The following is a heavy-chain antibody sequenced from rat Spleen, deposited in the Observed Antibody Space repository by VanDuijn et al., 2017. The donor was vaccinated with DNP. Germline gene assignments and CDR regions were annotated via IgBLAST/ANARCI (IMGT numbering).Heavy chain of an antibody. Sequence: EVHLVESGGGLVQPGRSLKLSCAASGFTFSNYGMAWVRQAPKKGLEWFATITASSGTTYYRDSVKGRFTISTDSAKNTLYLQMDSLRSEDTATYYCTTDNYSAPFDYWGQGVMVTVSS. CDR1: GFTFSNYG. V-gene: IGHV5-19*01. J-gene: IGHJ2*01. CDR2: ITASSGTT. D-gene: IGHD1-8*01. CDR3: TTDNYSAPFDY.